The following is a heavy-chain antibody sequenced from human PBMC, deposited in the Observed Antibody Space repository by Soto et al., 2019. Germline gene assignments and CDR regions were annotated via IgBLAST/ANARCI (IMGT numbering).Heavy chain of an antibody. CDR1: GYTFTSYA. D-gene: IGHD2-8*01. J-gene: IGHJ4*02. CDR2: INAGNGNT. V-gene: IGHV1-3*01. CDR3: ARDVKRYCTNGVCTAFDY. Sequence: ASVKVSCKASGYTFTSYAMHWVRQAPGQRLEWMGWINAGNGNTKYSQKLQGRVTMTTDTSTSTAYMELRSLRSDDTAVYYCARDVKRYCTNGVCTAFDYWGQGTLVTVSS.